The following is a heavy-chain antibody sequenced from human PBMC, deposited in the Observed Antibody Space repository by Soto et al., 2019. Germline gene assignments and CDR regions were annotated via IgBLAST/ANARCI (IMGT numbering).Heavy chain of an antibody. V-gene: IGHV4-31*03. CDR2: IYYSGGT. CDR1: GGSISRGGYY. CDR3: ARKDSGYADYMDV. Sequence: QVQLQESGPGLVKPSQTLSLTCTVSGGSISRGGYYWSWIRQHPGKGLEWIGYIYYSGGTYYNPSLKSRVTISVDPSENQFSLRLSSVTAADTAVDYCARKDSGYADYMDVWGKGTTVTVSS. D-gene: IGHD5-12*01. J-gene: IGHJ6*03.